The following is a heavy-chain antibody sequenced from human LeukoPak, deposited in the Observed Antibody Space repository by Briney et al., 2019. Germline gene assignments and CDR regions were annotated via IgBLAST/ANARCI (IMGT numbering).Heavy chain of an antibody. CDR3: ARDWGSYGYVGLDY. J-gene: IGHJ4*02. CDR2: ISSSSSTI. V-gene: IGHV3-48*01. Sequence: GGSLRLSCAASGFTFSSYSMNWVRQAPGKGLEWVSYISSSSSTIYYADSVKGRFTISRDNAKNSLYLQMNSLRAEDTAVYYCARDWGSYGYVGLDYWGQGTLVTVSS. CDR1: GFTFSSYS. D-gene: IGHD5-18*01.